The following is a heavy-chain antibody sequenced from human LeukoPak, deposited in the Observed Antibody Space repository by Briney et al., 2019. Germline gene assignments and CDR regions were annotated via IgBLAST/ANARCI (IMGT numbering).Heavy chain of an antibody. CDR1: GFTFSAYS. D-gene: IGHD5-24*01. J-gene: IGHJ4*02. Sequence: AGGSLRLSCAASGFTFSAYSMNWVRQAPGKGLEWISYIGISSGNTKYADSVKGRFTIPGDKAKNSLYLQMNSLRVEDTAVYYCARDYKYAFDNWGQGTLVTVSS. CDR3: ARDYKYAFDN. CDR2: IGISSGNT. V-gene: IGHV3-48*01.